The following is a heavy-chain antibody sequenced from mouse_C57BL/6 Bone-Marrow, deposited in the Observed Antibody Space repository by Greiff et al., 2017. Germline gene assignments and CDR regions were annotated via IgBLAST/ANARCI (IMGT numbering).Heavy chain of an antibody. V-gene: IGHV1-12*01. CDR1: GYTFTSYN. D-gene: IGHD2-1*01. CDR2: IYPGNGDT. CDR3: ARGMGYGNYWYFDV. Sequence: QVQLKQSGAELVRPGASVKMSCKASGYTFTSYNMHWVKQTPRQGLEWIGAIYPGNGDTSYNQKLKGKATLTVDKSSSTAYMQLSSLTSEDSAVYFCARGMGYGNYWYFDVWGTGTTVTVSS. J-gene: IGHJ1*03.